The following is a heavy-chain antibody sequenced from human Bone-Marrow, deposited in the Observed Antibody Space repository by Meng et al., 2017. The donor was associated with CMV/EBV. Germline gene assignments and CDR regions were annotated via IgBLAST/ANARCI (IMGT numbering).Heavy chain of an antibody. J-gene: IGHJ4*02. CDR1: GFTFSNSD. CDR3: AKDYQLLH. CDR2: IRYDGSNK. D-gene: IGHD2-2*01. Sequence: GESLKISCAASGFTFSNSDMHWVRQAPGKGLEWVTYIRYDGSNKCHADSVKGRFTISRDNSKNTLYLQMNSLRAEDTAVYYCAKDYQLLHWGQGTLVTVSS. V-gene: IGHV3-30*02.